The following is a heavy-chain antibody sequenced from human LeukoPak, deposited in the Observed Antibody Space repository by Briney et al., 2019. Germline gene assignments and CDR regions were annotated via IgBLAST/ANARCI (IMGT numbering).Heavy chain of an antibody. V-gene: IGHV1-2*02. CDR3: TREGPRVGATHLVDY. D-gene: IGHD1-26*01. J-gene: IGHJ4*02. CDR1: VYTFTHYY. CDR2: INPSSSGT. Sequence: GASVPVSHMPSVYTFTHYYLHWVRQAPAQGREWMGWINPSSSGTNDAQKLQGRGTMTRDTYISTAYMEPSRLRSEDTAVYYCTREGPRVGATHLVDYWAQGTLVTVSS.